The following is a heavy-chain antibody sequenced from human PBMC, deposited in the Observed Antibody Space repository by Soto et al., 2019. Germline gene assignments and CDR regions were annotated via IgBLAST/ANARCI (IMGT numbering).Heavy chain of an antibody. V-gene: IGHV3-30*18. CDR2: ISYDGSNK. CDR1: GFTFSSYG. J-gene: IGHJ4*02. D-gene: IGHD5-18*01. Sequence: GRSLRLSGAASGFTFSSYGMHWVRQAPGKGLEWVAVISYDGSNKYYADSVKGRFTISRDNSKNTLYLQMNSLRAEDTAVYYCAKESHSTPWIPLSPEVYFDYWGQGTLVTVSS. CDR3: AKESHSTPWIPLSPEVYFDY.